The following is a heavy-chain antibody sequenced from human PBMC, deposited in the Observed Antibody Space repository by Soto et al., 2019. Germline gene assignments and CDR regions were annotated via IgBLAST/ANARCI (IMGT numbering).Heavy chain of an antibody. CDR3: ARGPPVGVVAATPYWFDP. CDR1: GYTFTSYG. Sequence: QVQLVQSGAEVKKPGASVKVSCKASGYTFTSYGISWVRQAPGQGLEWMGWISAYNGNTNYAQKLQGRVTMTTDTSKSTAYMELRSLRSDDTAVYYCARGPPVGVVAATPYWFDPWGQGTLVTVSS. CDR2: ISAYNGNT. J-gene: IGHJ5*02. V-gene: IGHV1-18*01. D-gene: IGHD2-15*01.